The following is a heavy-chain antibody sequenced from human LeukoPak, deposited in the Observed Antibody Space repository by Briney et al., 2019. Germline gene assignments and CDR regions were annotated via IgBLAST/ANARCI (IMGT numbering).Heavy chain of an antibody. CDR1: GGSISSYY. Sequence: KPSETLSLTCTVSGGSISSYYWSWIRQPPGKGLEWIGYIYYSGSTNYNPSLKSRVTISVDTSKNQFSLKLSSVTAADTAVYYCASSWPIAAAGTHGGWFDPWGQGTLVTVSS. J-gene: IGHJ5*02. V-gene: IGHV4-59*01. CDR2: IYYSGST. D-gene: IGHD6-13*01. CDR3: ASSWPIAAAGTHGGWFDP.